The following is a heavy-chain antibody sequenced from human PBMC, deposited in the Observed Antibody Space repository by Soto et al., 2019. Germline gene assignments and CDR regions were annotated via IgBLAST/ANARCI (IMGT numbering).Heavy chain of an antibody. Sequence: GGSLRLSCAASGFTFSSYGMHWVRQAPGKGLEWVAVISYDGSNKYYADSVKGRFTISRDNSKNTLYLQMNSLRAEDTAVYYCANYCFGYRSGYYYVMDVRGQGTTGTV. J-gene: IGHJ6*02. V-gene: IGHV3-30*18. CDR2: ISYDGSNK. CDR1: GFTFSSYG. CDR3: ANYCFGYRSGYYYVMDV. D-gene: IGHD6-19*01.